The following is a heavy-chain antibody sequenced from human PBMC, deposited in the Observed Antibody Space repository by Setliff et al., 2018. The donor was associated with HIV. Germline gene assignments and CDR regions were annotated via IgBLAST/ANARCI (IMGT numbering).Heavy chain of an antibody. V-gene: IGHV3-48*04. D-gene: IGHD3-3*02. CDR1: GFTFNGYA. J-gene: IGHJ6*02. Sequence: GGSLRLSCVGSGFTFNGYAMNWVRQAPGKGLEWVSYISSSSSSIYYVDSVKGRFTISRDNAKNSLYLQMDSLRVEDTTLYYCTRKLAPGHGMDVWGQGTTVTVSS. CDR3: TRKLAPGHGMDV. CDR2: ISSSSSSI.